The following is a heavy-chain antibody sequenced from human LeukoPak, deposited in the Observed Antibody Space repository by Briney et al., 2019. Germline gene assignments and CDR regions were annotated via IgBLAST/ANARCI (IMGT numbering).Heavy chain of an antibody. J-gene: IGHJ4*02. Sequence: SETLSLTCTVSGGSINSYYGSWIRQPAGKGLEWIGCIYSSWSTNYNPSLKSPVSMSVDTSKNQFSLKLTSVTAADTALYYCARGGKATVVTMWGQGILVTVSS. V-gene: IGHV4-4*07. D-gene: IGHD4-23*01. CDR1: GGSINSYY. CDR2: IYSSWST. CDR3: ARGGKATVVTM.